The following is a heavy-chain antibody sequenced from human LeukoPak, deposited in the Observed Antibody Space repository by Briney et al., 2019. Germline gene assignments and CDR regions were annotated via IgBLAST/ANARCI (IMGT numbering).Heavy chain of an antibody. CDR1: GGTFSSYA. V-gene: IGHV1-69*13. CDR3: ARDLVGAFDI. D-gene: IGHD3-10*01. J-gene: IGHJ3*02. Sequence: GASVKVSCKASGGTFSSYAISWVRQAPGRGLEWMGGIIPIFGTANYAQKFQGRVTITADESTSTAYMELSSLRSEDTAVYYCARDLVGAFDIWGQGTMVTVSS. CDR2: IIPIFGTA.